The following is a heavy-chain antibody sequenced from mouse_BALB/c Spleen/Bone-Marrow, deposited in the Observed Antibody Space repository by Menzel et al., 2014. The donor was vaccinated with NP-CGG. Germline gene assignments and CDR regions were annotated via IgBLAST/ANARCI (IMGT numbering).Heavy chain of an antibody. CDR2: INPSTGYT. J-gene: IGHJ4*01. D-gene: IGHD2-1*01. CDR1: GYTFTSYW. V-gene: IGHV1-7*01. CDR3: ARQENYKAMDY. Sequence: VQLPESGAELAKPGPSVKMSCKASGYTFTSYWMHWVKQRPGQGLEWIGYINPSTGYTEYNQKFKDKATVTADKSSSTAYMQLSSLTPEDSAVYYCARQENYKAMDYWGQGTSVTVSS.